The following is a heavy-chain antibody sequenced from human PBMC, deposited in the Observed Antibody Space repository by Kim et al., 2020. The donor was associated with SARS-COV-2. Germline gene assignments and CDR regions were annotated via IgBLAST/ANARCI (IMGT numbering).Heavy chain of an antibody. CDR3: ATDPWAIFGRGMDV. CDR1: GFTFSSYW. V-gene: IGHV3-7*01. D-gene: IGHD3-3*01. J-gene: IGHJ6*02. CDR2: IKQDGSEK. Sequence: GGSLRLSCAASGFTFSSYWMSWVRQAPGKGLEWVANIKQDGSEKYYVDSVKGRFTISRDNAKNSLYLQMNSLRAEDTAVYYCATDPWAIFGRGMDVWGQGTTVTVSS.